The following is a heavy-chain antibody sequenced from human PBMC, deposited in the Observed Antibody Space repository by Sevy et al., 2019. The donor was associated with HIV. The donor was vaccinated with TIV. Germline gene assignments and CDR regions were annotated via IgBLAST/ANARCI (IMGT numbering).Heavy chain of an antibody. J-gene: IGHJ3*02. CDR2: ISWDGGST. D-gene: IGHD3-22*01. Sequence: GGSLRLSCAASGFTFDDYAMHWVRQAPGKGLEWVSLISWDGGSTYYADSVKGRFTISRDNSKNSLYPQMNSLRAEDTALYYCAKGARITMIVVNDAFDIWGQGTMVTVSS. CDR3: AKGARITMIVVNDAFDI. V-gene: IGHV3-43D*03. CDR1: GFTFDDYA.